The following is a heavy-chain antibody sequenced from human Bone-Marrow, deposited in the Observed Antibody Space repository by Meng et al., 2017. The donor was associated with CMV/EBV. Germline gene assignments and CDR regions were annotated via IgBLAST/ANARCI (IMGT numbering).Heavy chain of an antibody. D-gene: IGHD3-3*01. CDR3: AREAIFGVVIAGAFDI. CDR1: GFTFDDYA. V-gene: IGHV3-9*03. Sequence: GGSLRLSYAASGFTFDDYAMHWVRQAPGKGLEWVSGISWNSGSIGYADSVKGRFTISRDNAKNSLYLQMNSLRAEDMALYYCAREAIFGVVIAGAFDIWGQGTMVTVSS. CDR2: ISWNSGSI. J-gene: IGHJ3*02.